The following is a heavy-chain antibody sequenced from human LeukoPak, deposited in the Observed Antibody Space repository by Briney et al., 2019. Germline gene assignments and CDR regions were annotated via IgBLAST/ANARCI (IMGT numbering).Heavy chain of an antibody. J-gene: IGHJ4*02. CDR1: GGSINISGYF. V-gene: IGHV4-39*01. CDR2: SHYAGST. CDR3: ARQIGSSGPDC. D-gene: IGHD6-25*01. Sequence: SETLSLTCSVSGGSINISGYFWGWVRQPPGKGLEWIGSSHYAGSTYSTPSLKSRVTVSKDTSRNQFALRLSSVTAADTAVYYCARQIGSSGPDCWGQGTLVTVSS.